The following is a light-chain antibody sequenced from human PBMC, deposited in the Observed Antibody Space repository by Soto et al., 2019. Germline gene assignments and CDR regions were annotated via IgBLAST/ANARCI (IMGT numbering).Light chain of an antibody. CDR2: AVD. CDR1: TSDVGGHNF. J-gene: IGLJ3*02. V-gene: IGLV2-14*01. CDR3: SSYTRSSIWV. Sequence: QSALTQPASVSGSPGESITISCSGTTSDVGGHNFVSWFQQHPGKAPKMVIYAVDQRPSGVSIRFSGSKSGNTASLTISGLQTEDEADYYCSSYTRSSIWVFGGGTKLTVL.